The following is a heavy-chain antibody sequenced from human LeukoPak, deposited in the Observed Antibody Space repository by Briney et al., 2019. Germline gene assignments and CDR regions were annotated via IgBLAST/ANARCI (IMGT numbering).Heavy chain of an antibody. CDR2: IRYDGSNK. CDR1: GFTFSSYG. D-gene: IGHD4-17*01. V-gene: IGHV3-30*02. J-gene: IGHJ4*02. Sequence: GGSLRLSCAASGFTFSSYGMHWVRQAPGKGLEWVAFIRYDGSNKYYADSVKGRFTISRDNSKNTLCLQMNSLRAEDTAVYYCAKDLDYGDLDYWGQGTLVTVSS. CDR3: AKDLDYGDLDY.